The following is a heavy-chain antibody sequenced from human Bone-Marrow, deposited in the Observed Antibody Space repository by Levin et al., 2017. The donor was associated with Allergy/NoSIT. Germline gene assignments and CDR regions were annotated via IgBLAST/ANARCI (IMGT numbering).Heavy chain of an antibody. CDR2: ITWNSGRI. D-gene: IGHD4-23*01. Sequence: PGGSLRLSCTTAGFTFDDYALHWVRQAPGKGLEWLAGITWNSGRIDYAESVRGRFTISRDNAKNYLYLQMDSLRSEDTALYFCAKAKWELSSLGGFDVWGQGTMVTVSS. CDR1: GFTFDDYA. V-gene: IGHV3-9*01. CDR3: AKAKWELSSLGGFDV. J-gene: IGHJ3*01.